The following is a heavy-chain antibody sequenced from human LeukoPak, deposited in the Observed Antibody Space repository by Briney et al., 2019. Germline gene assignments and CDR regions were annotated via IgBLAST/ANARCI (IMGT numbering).Heavy chain of an antibody. CDR2: ISYDGSNK. CDR1: GFTFSSYA. Sequence: GGSLRLSCAASGFTFSSYAMHWVRRAPGKGLEWVAVISYDGSNKYYADSVKGRFTISRDNSKNTLYLQMNSLRAEDTAVYYCARGQIVVVDNWGQGTLVTVSS. V-gene: IGHV3-30*04. D-gene: IGHD3-22*01. J-gene: IGHJ4*02. CDR3: ARGQIVVVDN.